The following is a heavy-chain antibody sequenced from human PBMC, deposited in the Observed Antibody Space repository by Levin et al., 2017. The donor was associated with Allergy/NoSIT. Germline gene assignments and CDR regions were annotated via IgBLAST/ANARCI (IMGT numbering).Heavy chain of an antibody. CDR1: GGSISSGGYY. CDR3: ARSIILYGSGSYYIVDY. J-gene: IGHJ4*02. D-gene: IGHD3-10*01. V-gene: IGHV4-31*03. CDR2: IYYSGST. Sequence: SETLSLTCTVSGGSISSGGYYWSWIRQHPGKGLEWIGYIYYSGSTYYNPSLKSRVTISVDTSKNQFSLKLSSVTAADTAVYYCARSIILYGSGSYYIVDYWGQGTLVTVSS.